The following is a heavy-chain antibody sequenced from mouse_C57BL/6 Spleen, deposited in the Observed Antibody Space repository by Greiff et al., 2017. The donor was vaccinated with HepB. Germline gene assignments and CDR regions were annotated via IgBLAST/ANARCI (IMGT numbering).Heavy chain of an antibody. J-gene: IGHJ3*01. CDR1: GYTFTDYY. Sequence: QVHVKQSGAELVRPGASVKLSCKASGYTFTDYYINWVKQRPGQGLEWIARIYPGSGNTYYNEKFKGKATLTAEKSSSTAYMHLSSLTSEDSAVYFCARSWFAYWGQGTLVTVSA. CDR3: ARSWFAY. V-gene: IGHV1-76*01. CDR2: IYPGSGNT.